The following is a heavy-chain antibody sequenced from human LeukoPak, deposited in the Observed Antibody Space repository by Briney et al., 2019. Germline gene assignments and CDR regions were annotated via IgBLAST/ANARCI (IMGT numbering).Heavy chain of an antibody. CDR2: ISSDGSNK. CDR1: RFTFSTYV. Sequence: GGSLRLSCAASRFTFSTYVMHWVRQAPGKGLEWVAVISSDGSNKYYADSVKGRFTISRDNSKNTLYLQMNSLRAEDTAVYYCARGGYFPGYWGQGTLVTVSS. D-gene: IGHD6-13*01. CDR3: ARGGYFPGY. J-gene: IGHJ4*02. V-gene: IGHV3-30-3*01.